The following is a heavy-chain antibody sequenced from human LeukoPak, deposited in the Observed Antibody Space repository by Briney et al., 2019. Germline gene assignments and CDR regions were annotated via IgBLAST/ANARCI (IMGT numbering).Heavy chain of an antibody. J-gene: IGHJ6*02. D-gene: IGHD3-10*01. CDR3: AREHTYYFGSQTSTLDV. CDR1: GASISTGGYY. V-gene: IGHV4-31*03. Sequence: SEPLSLTCTFSGASISTGGYYWPWIRQLPGEGLEWIGYIYYTGSVDYNPSLKSRLTISLDTSKNQFSLKLNSVTAADTAVYYCAREHTYYFGSQTSTLDVWGQGTAVTVSS. CDR2: IYYTGSV.